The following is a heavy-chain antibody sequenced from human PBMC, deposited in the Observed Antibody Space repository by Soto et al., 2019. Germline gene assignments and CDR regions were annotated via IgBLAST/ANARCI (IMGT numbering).Heavy chain of an antibody. V-gene: IGHV3-9*01. CDR3: AKDSGSGYGFSYGMEV. J-gene: IGHJ6*02. Sequence: SLRRSCAASQFTFYDYAIHYVRQAPWNDLDWVSGINWNSGSIGYADSVKGGFTISRDNAKNYMYLQMTSMRPEDTALYYCAKDSGSGYGFSYGMEVWGQGTTVIVSS. CDR1: QFTFYDYA. D-gene: IGHD5-18*01. CDR2: INWNSGSI.